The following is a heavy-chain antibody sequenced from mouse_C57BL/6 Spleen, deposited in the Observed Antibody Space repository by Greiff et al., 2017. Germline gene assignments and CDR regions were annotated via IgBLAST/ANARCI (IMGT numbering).Heavy chain of an antibody. Sequence: VMLVESGPGLVAPSPSLSITCTVSGFSLTSYGVHWVRQPPGKGLEWLVVIWRDGSTTYNSALKSRLSNSKDNAKSQVFLEMNSLQTDDTAMYYCDRHAWEAMDYWGQGTSVTVSS. J-gene: IGHJ4*01. V-gene: IGHV2-6-1*01. CDR3: DRHAWEAMDY. D-gene: IGHD4-1*01. CDR1: GFSLTSYG. CDR2: IWRDGST.